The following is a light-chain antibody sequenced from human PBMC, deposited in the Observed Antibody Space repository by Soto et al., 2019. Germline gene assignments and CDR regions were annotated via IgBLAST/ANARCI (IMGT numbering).Light chain of an antibody. J-gene: IGLJ1*01. CDR2: EVT. Sequence: QSVLTQPPSASGSPGQSVTISCTGTSSDVGGYDYVSWYQQYPGKTPKLMIFEVTKRPSGVPDRFSGSKSGNTASLTVSGLQAEDEADYYCAAWDDGLSEVFGTGTKLTVL. V-gene: IGLV2-8*01. CDR3: AAWDDGLSEV. CDR1: SSDVGGYDY.